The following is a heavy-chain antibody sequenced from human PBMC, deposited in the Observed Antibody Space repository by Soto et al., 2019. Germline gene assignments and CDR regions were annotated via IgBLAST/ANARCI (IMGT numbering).Heavy chain of an antibody. CDR2: ISSSSSYI. J-gene: IGHJ4*02. V-gene: IGHV3-21*01. D-gene: IGHD6-13*01. CDR3: ARERKNIAAAGIFDY. Sequence: PGGSLRLSCAASGFTFSSYSMNWVRQAPGRGLEWVSSISSSSSYIYYADSVKGRFTISRDNAKNSLYLQMNSLRAEDTAVYYCARERKNIAAAGIFDYWGQGILVTVSS. CDR1: GFTFSSYS.